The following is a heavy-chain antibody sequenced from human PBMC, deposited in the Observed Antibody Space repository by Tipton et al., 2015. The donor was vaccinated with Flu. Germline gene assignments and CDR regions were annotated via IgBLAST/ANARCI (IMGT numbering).Heavy chain of an antibody. V-gene: IGHV3-33*01. D-gene: IGHD3-22*01. CDR2: IWYDGSNK. CDR1: GFTFSSYG. Sequence: RSLRLSCAASGFTFSSYGMHWVRQAPGKGLEWVAVIWYDGSNKYYADSVKGRFTISRDNSENTLYLQMNSLRAEDTAVYYCARGRSYYYDSSGDLWYFDYWGQGTLVTVSS. J-gene: IGHJ4*02. CDR3: ARGRSYYYDSSGDLWYFDY.